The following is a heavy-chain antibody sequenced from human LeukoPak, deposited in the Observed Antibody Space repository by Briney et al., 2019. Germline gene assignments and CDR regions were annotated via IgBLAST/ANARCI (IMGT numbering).Heavy chain of an antibody. CDR3: VRGSVTYSGGYFQH. D-gene: IGHD1-26*01. CDR2: ITYDGSNK. Sequence: GGSLRLSCAASGFTFSSFVMHWVRQAPGKGLEWVALITYDGSNKYYADSVRGRSTITRDNSKNTLDLQMNALRAEDTAVYYCVRGSVTYSGGYFQHWGQGTLVTVSS. CDR1: GFTFSSFV. V-gene: IGHV3-30-3*01. J-gene: IGHJ1*01.